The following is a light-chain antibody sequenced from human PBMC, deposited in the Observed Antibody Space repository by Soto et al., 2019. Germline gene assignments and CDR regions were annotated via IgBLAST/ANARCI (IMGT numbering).Light chain of an antibody. Sequence: DIVMTQSPLSLPVTPGEPASISCRSSQSLLHSNGYNYLDWYLQKPGQSPQLLSYLGSNRASGGPDRFSGSGSGTDFTLKISRVEAEDVGVYYCMQALQTPPWTFGQGTKVEIK. CDR3: MQALQTPPWT. V-gene: IGKV2-28*01. J-gene: IGKJ1*01. CDR1: QSLLHSNGYNY. CDR2: LGS.